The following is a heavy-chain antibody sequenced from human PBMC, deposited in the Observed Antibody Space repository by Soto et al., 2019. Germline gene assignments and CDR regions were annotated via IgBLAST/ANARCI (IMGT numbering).Heavy chain of an antibody. V-gene: IGHV4-34*01. CDR1: GDSFSGPY. CDR2: INHSGST. CDR3: ARLEVTSADSFDV. Sequence: QVQLQQWGAGLLKPSETLSLTCAVYGDSFSGPYWTWIRQTPGKGLEWIGEINHSGSTDYHPSLKSRVTISVHTSKNQFSLNLSSVSAADTAVYFCARLEVTSADSFDVWGPGTMVTVSS. J-gene: IGHJ3*01. D-gene: IGHD2-21*02.